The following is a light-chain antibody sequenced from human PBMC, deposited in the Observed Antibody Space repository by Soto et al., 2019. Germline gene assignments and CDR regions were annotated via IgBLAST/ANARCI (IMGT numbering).Light chain of an antibody. Sequence: DIQMTQSPSSVSASVGDRVTITCRASQGISGWLARYQQKPGKAPKLLIYAASSLQSGVPSRFSGSGSGTDFTLPISSLQPEDFATYYCQQANSFPITFGQGTRLEIK. CDR2: AAS. CDR1: QGISGW. V-gene: IGKV1-12*01. CDR3: QQANSFPIT. J-gene: IGKJ5*01.